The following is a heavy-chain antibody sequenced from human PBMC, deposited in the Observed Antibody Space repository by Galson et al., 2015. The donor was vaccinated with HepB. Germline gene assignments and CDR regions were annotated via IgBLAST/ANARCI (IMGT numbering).Heavy chain of an antibody. J-gene: IGHJ6*04. D-gene: IGHD2-2*01. Sequence: SLRLSCAASGFTFSSCAMSWVRQAPGKGLEWISSISASGLSTFYADPVKGRFTTSRDNSKNTLYLQMNSLRAEDTAVYYCAKVLPVYSMDVWGKGTTVTVSS. CDR1: GFTFSSCA. CDR2: ISASGLST. CDR3: AKVLPVYSMDV. V-gene: IGHV3-23*01.